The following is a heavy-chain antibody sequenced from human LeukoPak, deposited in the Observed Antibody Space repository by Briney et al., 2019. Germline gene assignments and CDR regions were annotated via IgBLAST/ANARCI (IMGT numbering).Heavy chain of an antibody. CDR1: GYSFTSFW. J-gene: IGHJ3*02. Sequence: GESLKISCKGSGYSFTSFWIGWVRQMPGKGLEWMGIIYPGDSDTRYSPSFQGQVTISADKSISTAYLQWSSLKASDTAMYYCARVDDSSGYSPEFDAFDIWGQGTMVTVSS. V-gene: IGHV5-51*01. CDR3: ARVDDSSGYSPEFDAFDI. CDR2: IYPGDSDT. D-gene: IGHD3-22*01.